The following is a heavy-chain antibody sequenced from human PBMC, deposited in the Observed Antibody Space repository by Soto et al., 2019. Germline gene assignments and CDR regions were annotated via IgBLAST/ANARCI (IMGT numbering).Heavy chain of an antibody. CDR1: GFTFSSYA. CDR2: ISGSGGST. Sequence: LRLSCAASGFTFSSYAMSWVRQAPGKGLEWVSAISGSGGSTYYADSVKGRFTISRDNSKNTLYLQMNSLRAEDTAVYCCAKGRYCSGGSCYSALATDYWGQGTLVTVSS. V-gene: IGHV3-23*01. CDR3: AKGRYCSGGSCYSALATDY. J-gene: IGHJ4*02. D-gene: IGHD2-15*01.